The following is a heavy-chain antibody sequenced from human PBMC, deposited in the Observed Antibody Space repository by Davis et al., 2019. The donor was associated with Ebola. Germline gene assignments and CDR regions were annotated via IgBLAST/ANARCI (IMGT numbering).Heavy chain of an antibody. CDR2: IYSGGST. CDR3: ARDCGSTSCYPYYYYGMDV. J-gene: IGHJ6*02. D-gene: IGHD2-2*01. Sequence: GESLKISCAASGFTVSSNYMSWVRQAPGKGLEWVSVIYSGGSTYYADSVKGRFTISRDNSKNTLYLQMNSLRAEDTAVYYCARDCGSTSCYPYYYYGMDVWGQGTTVTVSS. CDR1: GFTVSSNY. V-gene: IGHV3-53*01.